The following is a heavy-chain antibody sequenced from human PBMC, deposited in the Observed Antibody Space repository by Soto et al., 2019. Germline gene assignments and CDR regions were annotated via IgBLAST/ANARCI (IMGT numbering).Heavy chain of an antibody. CDR1: GGTFSRYA. V-gene: IGHV1-69*01. Sequence: QVQLVQSGAEVKKPGSSVKVSCKASGGTFSRYAISWVRQAPGQGLEWMGGIIPIFGTANYAQKFQGRVTITADESTSTAYMELSSLRSEDTAVYYWAREEVIVGATTGAFDIWGQGTMVTVSS. CDR3: AREEVIVGATTGAFDI. CDR2: IIPIFGTA. J-gene: IGHJ3*02. D-gene: IGHD1-26*01.